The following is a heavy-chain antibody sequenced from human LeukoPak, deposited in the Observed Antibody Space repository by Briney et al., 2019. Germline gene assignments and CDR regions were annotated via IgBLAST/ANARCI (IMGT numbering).Heavy chain of an antibody. CDR1: GFTFSSYD. J-gene: IGHJ6*02. Sequence: GGSLRLSCAASGFTFSSYDMHWVRQATGKGLEWVSAIGTAGDTYYPGSVKGRFTISRENAKNSLYLQMNSLRAGDTAVYYCARGYVDTHGMDVWGQGTTVTVSS. D-gene: IGHD5-18*01. CDR3: ARGYVDTHGMDV. V-gene: IGHV3-13*01. CDR2: IGTAGDT.